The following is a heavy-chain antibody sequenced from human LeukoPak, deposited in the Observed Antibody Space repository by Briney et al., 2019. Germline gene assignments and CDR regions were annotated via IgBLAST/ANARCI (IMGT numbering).Heavy chain of an antibody. J-gene: IGHJ4*02. D-gene: IGHD1-26*01. CDR2: INPNSGGT. V-gene: IGHV1-2*02. CDR3: ARGPIVGATYRPIDH. CDR1: GYTFTGYY. Sequence: ASVKVSCKASGYTFTGYYMHWVRQAPGQGLEWMGWINPNSGGTNYAQKFQGRVTMTRDTSISTAYMELSRLRSDDTAVYYCARGPIVGATYRPIDHWGQGTLVTVSS.